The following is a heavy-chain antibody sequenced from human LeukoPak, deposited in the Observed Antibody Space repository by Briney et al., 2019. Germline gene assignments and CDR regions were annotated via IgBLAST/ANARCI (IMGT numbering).Heavy chain of an antibody. V-gene: IGHV1-18*01. CDR3: ARDHSSSCQLLDY. J-gene: IGHJ4*02. CDR2: ISAYNGDT. CDR1: GYTFTTYG. Sequence: ASVKVSFKASGYTFTTYGVTWVRQAPRQGLEWMGWISAYNGDTNYAQKFQGRFTITTDTSTSTAYMELRSLRSDDTAVYYCARDHSSSCQLLDYWGQGTLVTVSS. D-gene: IGHD6-13*01.